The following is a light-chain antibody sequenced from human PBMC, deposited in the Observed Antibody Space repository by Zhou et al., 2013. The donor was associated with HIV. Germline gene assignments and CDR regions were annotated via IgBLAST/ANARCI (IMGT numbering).Light chain of an antibody. J-gene: IGKJ1*01. Sequence: DIVVTQTPLSLSVTPGQPASISCKSSQSLLHRDGRTYLYWYRVKPGQPPQLLISEVSNRFSGVPDRISGSGSETDFTLTISRVEAEDVGVYYCMQSIQFPRMFGQGTKVEIK. CDR1: QSLLHRDGRTY. CDR2: EVS. V-gene: IGKV2D-29*01. CDR3: MQSIQFPRM.